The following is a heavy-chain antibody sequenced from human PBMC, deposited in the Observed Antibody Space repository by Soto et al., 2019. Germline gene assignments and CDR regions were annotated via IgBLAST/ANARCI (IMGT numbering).Heavy chain of an antibody. D-gene: IGHD5-12*01. Sequence: WWSLRLSCSASVFTFSSYAMSWFRQAPGKGLEWVSAISGSGGSTYYADSVKGRFTISRDNSKNTLYLQMNSLRAEDTAVYYCARGGRGYSGYDYLLFYYYYGMDVWGQGTTVTVSS. J-gene: IGHJ6*02. CDR1: VFTFSSYA. V-gene: IGHV3-23*01. CDR3: ARGGRGYSGYDYLLFYYYYGMDV. CDR2: ISGSGGST.